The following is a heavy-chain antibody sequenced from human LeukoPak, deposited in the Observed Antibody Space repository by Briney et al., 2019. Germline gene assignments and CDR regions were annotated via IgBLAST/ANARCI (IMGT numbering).Heavy chain of an antibody. Sequence: GASVQVSCKASGYTFTSYGISWVRQAPGQGLEWMGWIIAYNGNTNYAQKLQGRVTMTTDTSTSTAYMKLRSLRSDDTSVYYCARDHDMPDYYYYYYIDVWGKGTTVSVPS. CDR2: IIAYNGNT. CDR3: ARDHDMPDYYYYYYIDV. CDR1: GYTFTSYG. V-gene: IGHV1-18*01. J-gene: IGHJ6*03. D-gene: IGHD3-9*01.